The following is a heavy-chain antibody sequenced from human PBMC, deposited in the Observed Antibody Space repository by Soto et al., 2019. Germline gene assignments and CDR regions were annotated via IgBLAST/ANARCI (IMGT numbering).Heavy chain of an antibody. V-gene: IGHV3-33*01. CDR1: GFTFSSYG. J-gene: IGHJ4*02. CDR3: ARDRRYYGSGSYSRYFDY. D-gene: IGHD3-10*01. CDR2: IWYDGSNK. Sequence: QVQLVESGGGVVQPGRSLRLSCAASGFTFSSYGMHWVRQAPGKGLEWVAVIWYDGSNKYYAESVKGRFTISRDNSKNTLYLQMNSLRAEDTAVYYCARDRRYYGSGSYSRYFDYWGQGTLVTVSS.